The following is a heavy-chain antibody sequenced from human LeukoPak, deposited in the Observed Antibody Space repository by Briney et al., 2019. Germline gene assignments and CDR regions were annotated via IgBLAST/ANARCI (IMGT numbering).Heavy chain of an antibody. CDR1: GGSISSYY. CDR3: ARDVREGYYDSSGYYTGY. V-gene: IGHV4-59*01. D-gene: IGHD3-22*01. Sequence: PSETLSLTCTVSGGSISSYYWSWIRQPPGKGLEWIGYIYYSGSTNYNPSLKSRVTISVDTSKNQFSLKLSSVTAADTAVYYCARDVREGYYDSSGYYTGYWGQGTLVTVSS. CDR2: IYYSGST. J-gene: IGHJ4*02.